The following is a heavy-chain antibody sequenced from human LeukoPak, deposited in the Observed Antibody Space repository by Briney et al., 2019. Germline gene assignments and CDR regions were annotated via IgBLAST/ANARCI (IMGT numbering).Heavy chain of an antibody. D-gene: IGHD2-2*01. CDR1: GXTFSSYG. V-gene: IGHV3-33*01. CDR3: ARDWQLMPDY. Sequence: GGSLRLSCAASGXTFSSYGVHWVRQAPGKGLEWLAIIWYDGSNKYYGDSVKGRFTISRDNSKNTLYLQMNSLRAEDTAVYYCARDWQLMPDYWGQGTLVTVSS. CDR2: IWYDGSNK. J-gene: IGHJ4*02.